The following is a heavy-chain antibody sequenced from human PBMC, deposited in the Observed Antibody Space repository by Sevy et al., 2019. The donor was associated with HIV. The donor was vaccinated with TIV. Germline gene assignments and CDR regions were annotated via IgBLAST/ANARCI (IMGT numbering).Heavy chain of an antibody. D-gene: IGHD3-10*01. J-gene: IGHJ5*02. CDR1: GGSISSGDYY. CDR3: ARGDTMVRGVIITTDWFDP. CDR2: IYYSGST. V-gene: IGHV4-30-4*01. Sequence: SETLSLTCTVSGGSISSGDYYWSWIRQPPGKGLEWIGYIYYSGSTYYNPSLKSRVTISVDTSKNQFSLKLSSVTAAETAVYYCARGDTMVRGVIITTDWFDPWGQGTLVTVSS.